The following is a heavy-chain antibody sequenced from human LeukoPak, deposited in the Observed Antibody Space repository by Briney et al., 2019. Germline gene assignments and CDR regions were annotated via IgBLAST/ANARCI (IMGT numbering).Heavy chain of an antibody. CDR2: VDPEDGET. D-gene: IGHD4-17*01. CDR3: ATAPDDGRIDY. CDR1: GYTFTDCY. Sequence: ASVKVSCKVSGYTFTDCYMHWVQQAPGKGLEWMGLVDPEDGETIYAEKFQGRVTITADTSTDTAYMELSSLRSEDTAVYYCATAPDDGRIDYWGQGTLVTVSS. V-gene: IGHV1-69-2*01. J-gene: IGHJ4*02.